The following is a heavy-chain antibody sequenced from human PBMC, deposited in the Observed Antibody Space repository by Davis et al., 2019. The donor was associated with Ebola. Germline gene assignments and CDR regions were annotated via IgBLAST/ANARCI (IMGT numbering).Heavy chain of an antibody. CDR2: IQYGGSKK. V-gene: IGHV3-30*02. J-gene: IGHJ4*02. D-gene: IGHD3-22*01. CDR3: AKLGVARDSRGFDY. Sequence: PGGSLRLFCAASAFSFSSYGMHWVRQPPAKGLEWVAFIQYGGSKKFYAESVKGRFTISRDNSKNTLYLDMNSLRAEDTAVYYCAKLGVARDSRGFDYWGQGTLVTVSS. CDR1: AFSFSSYG.